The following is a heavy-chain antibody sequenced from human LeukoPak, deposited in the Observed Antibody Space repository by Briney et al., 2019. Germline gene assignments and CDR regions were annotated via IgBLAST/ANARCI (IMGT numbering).Heavy chain of an antibody. Sequence: SETLSLTCTVSGGSISSYYWSWIRQPPGEGLEWIGYIYYSGRTNYNPSLKSRVTISVDTSENQFSLKLSSVTAADTAVYYCARNPLRFLEWLFDYWGQGTLVTVSS. CDR2: IYYSGRT. CDR3: ARNPLRFLEWLFDY. V-gene: IGHV4-59*12. D-gene: IGHD3-3*01. CDR1: GGSISSYY. J-gene: IGHJ4*02.